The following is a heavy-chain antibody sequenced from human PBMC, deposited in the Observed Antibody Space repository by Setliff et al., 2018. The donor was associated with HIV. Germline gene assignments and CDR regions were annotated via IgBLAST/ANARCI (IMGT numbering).Heavy chain of an antibody. J-gene: IGHJ5*02. CDR3: ARYTSKVDWFDP. V-gene: IGHV4-39*01. CDR2: IHYNGRT. Sequence: PSETLSVTCTVSGDSITNDDYYWGWTRQPPGKGLAWIAIIHYNGRTYYDPSLKSRVTIFVDTSKTQFYLKLRSVTASDTAVYYCARYTSKVDWFDPWGQGTLVTVSS. D-gene: IGHD2-2*02. CDR1: GDSITNDDYY.